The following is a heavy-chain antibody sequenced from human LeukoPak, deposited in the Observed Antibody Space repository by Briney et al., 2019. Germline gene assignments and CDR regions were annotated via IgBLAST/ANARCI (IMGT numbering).Heavy chain of an antibody. D-gene: IGHD2-15*01. CDR1: GGTFSSYA. V-gene: IGHV1-69*05. CDR2: IIPIFGTA. CDR3: ARHPRPLGMSGGNYYDY. Sequence: GSSVKVSCKASGGTFSSYAISWVRQAPGQGLEWMGGIIPIFGTANYAQKFQGRVTITTDESMSTAYMELSSLRSEDTAVYYCARHPRPLGMSGGNYYDYWGQGTLVTVSS. J-gene: IGHJ4*02.